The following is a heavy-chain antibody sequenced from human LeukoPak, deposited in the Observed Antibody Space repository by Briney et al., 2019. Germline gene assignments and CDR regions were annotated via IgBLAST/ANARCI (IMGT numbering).Heavy chain of an antibody. CDR3: ARQIESDYDFWSGYYYYYGMDV. Sequence: PSETLSLTCTVSGGSISSSSYYWGWIRQPPGEGLEWIGSIYYSGSTYYNPSLKSRVTISVDTSKNQFSLKLSSVTAADTAVYYCARQIESDYDFWSGYYYYYGMDVWGQGTTVTVSS. CDR1: GGSISSSSYY. D-gene: IGHD3-3*01. J-gene: IGHJ6*02. V-gene: IGHV4-39*01. CDR2: IYYSGST.